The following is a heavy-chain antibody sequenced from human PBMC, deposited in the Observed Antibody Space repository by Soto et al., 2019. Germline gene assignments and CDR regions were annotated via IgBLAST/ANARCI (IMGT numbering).Heavy chain of an antibody. D-gene: IGHD6-13*01. CDR3: ARDPVIAAAGTYYYYGMDV. V-gene: IGHV1-69*12. Sequence: QVQLVQSGAEVKKPGSSVKVSCKASGGTFSSYAISWVRQAPGQGLEWMGGIIPIFGTANYAQKFQGRVTITADESTSTAYMELSSLRSEDTAVYYCARDPVIAAAGTYYYYGMDVWGQGTTVTVSS. J-gene: IGHJ6*02. CDR2: IIPIFGTA. CDR1: GGTFSSYA.